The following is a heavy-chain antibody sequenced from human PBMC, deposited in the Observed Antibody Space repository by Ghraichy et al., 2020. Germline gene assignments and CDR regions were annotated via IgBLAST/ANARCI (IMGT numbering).Heavy chain of an antibody. V-gene: IGHV4-34*01. J-gene: IGHJ4*02. CDR3: ARGMVRGVTTLLYFDY. Sequence: ESLNISCAVYGGSFSGYYWSWIRQPPGKGLEWIGEINHSGSTNYNPSLKSRVTISVDTSKNQFSLKLSSMTAADTAVYYCARGMVRGVTTLLYFDYWGQGTLVTVSS. D-gene: IGHD3-10*01. CDR2: INHSGST. CDR1: GGSFSGYY.